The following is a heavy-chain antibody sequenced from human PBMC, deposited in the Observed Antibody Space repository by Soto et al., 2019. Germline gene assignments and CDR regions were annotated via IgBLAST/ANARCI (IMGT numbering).Heavy chain of an antibody. Sequence: GFLRPSCSASGFTYSGYSMNWVRQAQGKGLEWVSSISSSSSYIYYADSVKGRFTISRDNAKNSLYLQMNSLRAEDTAVYYCARIHKWFGEWYYMDVWGKGTTVTVS. CDR1: GFTYSGYS. V-gene: IGHV3-21*01. CDR2: ISSSSSYI. J-gene: IGHJ6*03. D-gene: IGHD3-10*01. CDR3: ARIHKWFGEWYYMDV.